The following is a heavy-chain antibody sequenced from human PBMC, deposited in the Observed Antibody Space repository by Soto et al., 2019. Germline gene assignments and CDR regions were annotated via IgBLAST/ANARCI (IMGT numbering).Heavy chain of an antibody. J-gene: IGHJ4*02. Sequence: SVKVSCKASGGTFSTNTISWVRQVPGQGLEWMGGIMPIFGSANYAQKFQGRVTITADENTRTVYMELSRLRSEDTAVYYCARQFDSDTTGYYYAYWGQGTLVTVSS. CDR1: GGTFSTNT. D-gene: IGHD3-22*01. CDR3: ARQFDSDTTGYYYAY. CDR2: IMPIFGSA. V-gene: IGHV1-69*13.